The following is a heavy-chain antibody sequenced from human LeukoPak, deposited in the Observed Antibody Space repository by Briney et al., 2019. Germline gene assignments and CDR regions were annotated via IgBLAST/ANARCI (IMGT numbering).Heavy chain of an antibody. J-gene: IGHJ4*02. Sequence: PGGTLRLSCAASGFTFSSYWMSWVRQAPGKGLEWVANIKQDGSEKYYVDSVKGRFTISRDNAKNSLYLQMNSLRAEDTAVYYCARAGYTAMVPYWGQGTLVTVSS. CDR3: ARAGYTAMVPY. CDR1: GFTFSSYW. CDR2: IKQDGSEK. D-gene: IGHD5-18*01. V-gene: IGHV3-7*01.